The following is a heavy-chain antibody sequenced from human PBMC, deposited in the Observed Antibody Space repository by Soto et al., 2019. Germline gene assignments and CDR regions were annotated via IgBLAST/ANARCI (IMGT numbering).Heavy chain of an antibody. CDR3: ARAAVVVASTYYYYGMDV. Sequence: ASVEASCKASGYTFTGYYMHWVRQAPGQGLEWMGWINPNSGGTDYAQKFQGWVTMTRDTSISTAYMELSRLRSDDTAVYYCARAAVVVASTYYYYGMDVWGQGTTVTVSS. D-gene: IGHD2-15*01. CDR1: GYTFTGYY. CDR2: INPNSGGT. J-gene: IGHJ6*02. V-gene: IGHV1-2*04.